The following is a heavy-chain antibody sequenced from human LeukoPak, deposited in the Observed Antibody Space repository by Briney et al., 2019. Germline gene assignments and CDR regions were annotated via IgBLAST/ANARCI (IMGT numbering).Heavy chain of an antibody. J-gene: IGHJ3*02. CDR2: FDPEDGET. V-gene: IGHV1-24*01. CDR3: ATEYRVVGAFDI. D-gene: IGHD1-26*01. CDR1: GYTLTELS. Sequence: ASVKVSCKVSGYTLTELSMHWVRQAPGKGLEWMRGFDPEDGETIYAQKFQGRVTMTEDTSTDTAYMELSSLRSEDTAVYYCATEYRVVGAFDIWGQGTMVTVSS.